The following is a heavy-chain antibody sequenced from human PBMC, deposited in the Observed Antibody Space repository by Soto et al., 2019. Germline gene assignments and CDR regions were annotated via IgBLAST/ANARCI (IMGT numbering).Heavy chain of an antibody. Sequence: QVQLEESGGGVVQPGRSLRLSCAASGFTFSSYGMHWVRQAPGKGLEWVAVISYDGSNKYYADSVKGRFTISRDNSKNTLYLQMNSLRAEDTAVYYCAKVGAEESSADYYYYMDVWGKGTTVTVSS. V-gene: IGHV3-30*18. J-gene: IGHJ6*03. CDR3: AKVGAEESSADYYYYMDV. CDR1: GFTFSSYG. CDR2: ISYDGSNK.